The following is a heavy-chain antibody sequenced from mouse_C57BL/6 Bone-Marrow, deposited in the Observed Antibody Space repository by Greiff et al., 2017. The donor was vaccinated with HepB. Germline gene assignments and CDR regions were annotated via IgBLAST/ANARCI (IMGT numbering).Heavy chain of an antibody. CDR1: GFNIKDDY. J-gene: IGHJ1*03. CDR3: TTRVITTVVGDWYFDV. Sequence: EVMLVESGAELVRPGASVKLSCTASGFNIKDDYMHWVKQRPEQGLEWIGWIDPENGDTEYASKFQGKATITADTSSNTAYLQLSSLTSEDTAVYYCTTRVITTVVGDWYFDVWGTGTTGTVSS. CDR2: IDPENGDT. V-gene: IGHV14-4*01. D-gene: IGHD1-1*01.